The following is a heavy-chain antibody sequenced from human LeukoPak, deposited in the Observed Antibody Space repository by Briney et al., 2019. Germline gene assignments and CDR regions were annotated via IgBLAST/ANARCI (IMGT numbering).Heavy chain of an antibody. J-gene: IGHJ4*02. V-gene: IGHV1-18*01. CDR2: ISAYNGNT. CDR1: GYTLTSYG. CDR3: ARAPYSSGWYHTRRYFDY. Sequence: ASVKVSCKASGYTLTSYGISWVRQAPGQGLEWMGWISAYNGNTNYAQKLQGRVTMTTDTSTSTAYMELRSLRSDDTAVYYCARAPYSSGWYHTRRYFDYWGQGTLVTVSS. D-gene: IGHD6-19*01.